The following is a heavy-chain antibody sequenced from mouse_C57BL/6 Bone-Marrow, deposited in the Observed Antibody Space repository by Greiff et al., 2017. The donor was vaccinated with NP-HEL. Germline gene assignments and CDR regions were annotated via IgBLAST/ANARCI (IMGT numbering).Heavy chain of an antibody. CDR1: GYTFTSYW. D-gene: IGHD2-4*01. J-gene: IGHJ3*01. CDR3: ARCDYDPFAY. Sequence: QVQLQQPGAELVKPGASVKLSCKASGYTFTSYWMQWVKQRPGQGLEWIGEIDPSDSYTNYNQKFKGKATLTVDTSSSTAYMQLSSLTSEDSAVYYCARCDYDPFAYWGQGTLVTVSA. CDR2: IDPSDSYT. V-gene: IGHV1-50*01.